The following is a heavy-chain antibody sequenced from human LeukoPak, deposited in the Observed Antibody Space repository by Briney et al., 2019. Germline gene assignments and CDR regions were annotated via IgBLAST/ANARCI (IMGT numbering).Heavy chain of an antibody. Sequence: KPGGSLRLSCAASGFTFSSYGMNWVRQAPGKGLEWVSSISSSSSYIYYADSVKGRFTISRDNAKNSLYLQMNSLRAEDTAVYYCARVPVIGVAGRGIYYYYMDVWGKGTTVTVSS. CDR1: GFTFSSYG. CDR2: ISSSSSYI. J-gene: IGHJ6*03. V-gene: IGHV3-21*01. CDR3: ARVPVIGVAGRGIYYYYMDV. D-gene: IGHD6-19*01.